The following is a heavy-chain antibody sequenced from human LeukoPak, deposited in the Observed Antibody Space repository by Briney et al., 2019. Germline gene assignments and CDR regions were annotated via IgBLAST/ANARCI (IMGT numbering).Heavy chain of an antibody. V-gene: IGHV4-61*08. CDR2: IYYSGST. Sequence: SETLSLTCAVSGGSISSGVYSWSWIRQPPGKGLEWIGYIYYSGSTNYNPSLKSRVTISVDTSKNQFSLKLSSVTAADTAVYYCARAPDYDILTGYRTEYYFDYWGQGTLVTVSS. CDR3: ARAPDYDILTGYRTEYYFDY. J-gene: IGHJ4*02. CDR1: GGSISSGVYS. D-gene: IGHD3-9*01.